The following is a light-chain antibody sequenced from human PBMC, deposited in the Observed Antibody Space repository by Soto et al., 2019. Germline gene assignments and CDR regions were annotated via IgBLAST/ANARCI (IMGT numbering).Light chain of an antibody. CDR2: SNS. CDR1: SSNIGSNS. V-gene: IGLV1-44*01. J-gene: IGLJ1*01. CDR3: GVWDDSVNVRYL. Sequence: QSALTQPPSASGTPGQRVTISCSGSSSNIGSNSVNWYQQVPGTAPKILIYSNSQRPSGVPDRFSGSKSGTSASLAISGLQFEDEADYYCGVWDDSVNVRYLFGTGTKVTVL.